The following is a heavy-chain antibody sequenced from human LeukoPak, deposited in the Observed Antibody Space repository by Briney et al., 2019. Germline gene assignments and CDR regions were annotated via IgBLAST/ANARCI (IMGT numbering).Heavy chain of an antibody. CDR1: GYTFTRYG. J-gene: IGHJ4*02. D-gene: IGHD2-2*01. V-gene: IGHV1-18*01. Sequence: ASVKVSCKASGYTFTRYGISWVRQAPGQGLEWMGWISAYNGNTNYAQKLQGRVTMTTHTSTSTAYMELRSLRSDDTAVYYCASDPGVLVVPGPGVILDYWGQGTLVTVSS. CDR3: ASDPGVLVVPGPGVILDY. CDR2: ISAYNGNT.